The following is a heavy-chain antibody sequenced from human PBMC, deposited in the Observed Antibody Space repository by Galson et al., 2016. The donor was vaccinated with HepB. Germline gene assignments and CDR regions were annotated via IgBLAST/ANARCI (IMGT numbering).Heavy chain of an antibody. CDR2: INKSVDYT. CDR1: GFTFSDYY. J-gene: IGHJ4*02. D-gene: IGHD6-19*01. CDR3: ARGGLDLYSSGWYYLDY. V-gene: IGHV3-11*06. Sequence: SLRLSCAASGFTFSDYYMNWIRQAPGKGLEWVAYINKSVDYTNYADSVKGRFTISRDNAKNSLYLQMNSLRAEDTAIYYCARGGLDLYSSGWYYLDYWGQGTLVTVSS.